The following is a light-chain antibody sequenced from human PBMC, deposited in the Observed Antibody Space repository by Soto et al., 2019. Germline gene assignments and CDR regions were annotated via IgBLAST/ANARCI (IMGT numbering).Light chain of an antibody. Sequence: EFVLTQSPGTLSLSPGERATLSFSASQSLANSFIAWYQQKPGQAPRLLIYDTSSRASGIPDRFSGSGSGTDFTLTISRLETEDFAVFYCQQYGTSEIIFGQGTRLEI. J-gene: IGKJ5*01. CDR1: QSLANSF. CDR2: DTS. CDR3: QQYGTSEII. V-gene: IGKV3-20*01.